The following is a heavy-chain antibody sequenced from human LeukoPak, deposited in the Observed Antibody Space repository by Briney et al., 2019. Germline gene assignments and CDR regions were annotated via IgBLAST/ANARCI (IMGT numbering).Heavy chain of an antibody. CDR3: ARNFRDGYNNSFDY. D-gene: IGHD5-24*01. CDR2: MSGSDGST. J-gene: IGHJ4*02. V-gene: IGHV3-23*01. Sequence: GGSLRLSCAASGFTFSSYGMSWVRQAPGKGLEWVSAMSGSDGSTYYADSVKGRFTISRDNSKNTLYLQMNSLRAEDTAVYYCARNFRDGYNNSFDYWGQGTLVTVSS. CDR1: GFTFSSYG.